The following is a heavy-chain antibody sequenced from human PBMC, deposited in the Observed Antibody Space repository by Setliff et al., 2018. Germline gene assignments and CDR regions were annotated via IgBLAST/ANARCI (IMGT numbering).Heavy chain of an antibody. CDR2: INHSGTT. CDR1: GGSLRNYY. CDR3: ARAIFLDSSGYYRGAFDI. V-gene: IGHV4-34*01. J-gene: IGHJ3*02. D-gene: IGHD3-22*01. Sequence: SETLSFTCAVYGGSLRNYYWSWIRQPPGKGLEWIGEINHSGTTNYNASLKSRLTLSVDTSKNQFSLKLSSVTAADTAVYYCARAIFLDSSGYYRGAFDIWGQGTMVTVSS.